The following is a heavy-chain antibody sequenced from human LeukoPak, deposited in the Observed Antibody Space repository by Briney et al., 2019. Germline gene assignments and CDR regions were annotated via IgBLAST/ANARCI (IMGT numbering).Heavy chain of an antibody. CDR3: ARGRVRLRGFALGYYYYMDV. CDR2: MNPNSGNT. V-gene: IGHV1-8*01. J-gene: IGHJ6*03. D-gene: IGHD3/OR15-3a*01. CDR1: GYTFTSYD. Sequence: ASVKVSCKASGYTFTSYDSNWVRQATGQGLEWMGWMNPNSGNTGYAQKFQGRVTMTRNTSISTAYMELSSLRSEDTAVYYCARGRVRLRGFALGYYYYMDVWGKGTTVTISS.